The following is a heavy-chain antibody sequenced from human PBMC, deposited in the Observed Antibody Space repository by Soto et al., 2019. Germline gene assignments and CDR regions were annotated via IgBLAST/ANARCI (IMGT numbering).Heavy chain of an antibody. D-gene: IGHD2-15*01. CDR3: ARHKKIGYCSGGSCYGDPYYYYYYGMDV. CDR1: GYVFTSDL. Sequence: KISFTVSGYVFTSDLVIWVRQMPVKGLDWMCSIDPSDSYTNYSPSFQGHVTISSDKSIITAYLQWSSLKASDTAMYYCARHKKIGYCSGGSCYGDPYYYYYYGMDVWGQGTTVTAP. V-gene: IGHV5-10-1*01. CDR2: IDPSDSYT. J-gene: IGHJ6*02.